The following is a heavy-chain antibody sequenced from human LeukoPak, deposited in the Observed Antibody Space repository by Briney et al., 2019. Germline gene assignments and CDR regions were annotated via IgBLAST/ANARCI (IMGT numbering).Heavy chain of an antibody. V-gene: IGHV4-38-2*01. D-gene: IGHD2-2*01. CDR3: ARIVVPAALNAFDI. CDR1: DYSISSGYY. Sequence: PSETLSLTCAVSDYSISSGYYWGWIRQPPGKGLEWIGSIYHSGSTYYNPSLKSRVTISVDTSKNQFSLKLSSVTAADTAVYYCARIVVPAALNAFDIWGQGTMVTVSS. CDR2: IYHSGST. J-gene: IGHJ3*02.